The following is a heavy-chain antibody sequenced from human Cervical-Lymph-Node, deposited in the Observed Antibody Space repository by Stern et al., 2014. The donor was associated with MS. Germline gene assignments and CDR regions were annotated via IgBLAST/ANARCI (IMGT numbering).Heavy chain of an antibody. CDR2: IIPSGGET. CDR1: EFTFSGSS. D-gene: IGHD4-11*01. V-gene: IGHV3-23*04. Sequence: EVQLVESGGGLVQPGGSLRLSCAASEFTFSGSSMTWVRQAPAQGLEWVATIIPSGGETYYAHSVRGRFTISTANSPHTLPLQLKSLRAEDTAVYYCAKVAYSGNALDYWGQGTLVIVSS. CDR3: AKVAYSGNALDY. J-gene: IGHJ4*02.